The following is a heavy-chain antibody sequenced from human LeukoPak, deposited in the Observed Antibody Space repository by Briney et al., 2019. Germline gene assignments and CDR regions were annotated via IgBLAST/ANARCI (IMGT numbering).Heavy chain of an antibody. CDR1: GGSISSYY. Sequence: PSETLSLTCTVSGGSISSYYWSWIRQPPGKGLEWIGYIYYSGSTNYNPSLKSRVTISVDTSKNQFSLKLSSVTAADTAVYYCGRGPPAHPETGSAPGGQEPLVPVSS. J-gene: IGHJ5*02. D-gene: IGHD1-14*01. CDR2: IYYSGST. CDR3: GRGPPAHPETGSAP. V-gene: IGHV4-59*01.